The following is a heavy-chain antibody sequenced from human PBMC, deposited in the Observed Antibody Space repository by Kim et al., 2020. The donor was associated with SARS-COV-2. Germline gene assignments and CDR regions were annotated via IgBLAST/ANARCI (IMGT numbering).Heavy chain of an antibody. CDR3: ATLDRQWLAQYLYFDL. Sequence: VKGRFTISGDNSKNTLYLKMTSLRAEDTAVYYCATLDRQWLAQYLYFDLWGRGTLVTVSS. V-gene: IGHV3-23*01. D-gene: IGHD6-19*01. J-gene: IGHJ2*01.